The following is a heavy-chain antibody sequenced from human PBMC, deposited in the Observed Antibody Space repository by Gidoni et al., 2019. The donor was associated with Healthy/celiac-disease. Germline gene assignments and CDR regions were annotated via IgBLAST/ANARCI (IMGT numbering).Heavy chain of an antibody. D-gene: IGHD3-9*01. CDR3: ARILLVTSLRYYYGMDV. J-gene: IGHJ6*02. CDR1: GGSISSSSYY. V-gene: IGHV4-39*01. CDR2: IYYSGST. Sequence: QLQLQESGPGLVKPSETLSLTCTVSGGSISSSSYYWGWIRQPPGKGLEWIGSIYYSGSTYYNPSLKSRVTISVDTSKNQFSLKLSSVTAADTAVYYCARILLVTSLRYYYGMDVWGQGTTVTVSS.